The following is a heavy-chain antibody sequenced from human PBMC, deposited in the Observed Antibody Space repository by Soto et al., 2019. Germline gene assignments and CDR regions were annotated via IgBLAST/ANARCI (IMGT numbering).Heavy chain of an antibody. CDR3: ARDYDILTGYWIPNYYYYYMDV. V-gene: IGHV3-48*01. Sequence: GGSLRLSCAASGFTFSSYSMNWVRQAPGKGLEWVSYISSSSSTIYYADSVKGRFTISGDNAKNSLYLQMNSLRAEDTAVYYCARDYDILTGYWIPNYYYYYMDVWGKGTTVTVSS. CDR1: GFTFSSYS. D-gene: IGHD3-9*01. J-gene: IGHJ6*03. CDR2: ISSSSSTI.